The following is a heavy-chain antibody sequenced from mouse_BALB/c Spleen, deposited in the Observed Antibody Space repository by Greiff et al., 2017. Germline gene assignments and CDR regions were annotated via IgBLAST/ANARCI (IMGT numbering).Heavy chain of an antibody. Sequence: QVQLQQSGPELVKPGASVKISCKASGYAFSSSWMNWVKQRPGQGLEWIGRIYPGDGDTNYNGKFKGKATLTADKSSSTAYMQLSSLTSVDSAVYFCARGGYDYPWFAYWGQGTLVTVSA. J-gene: IGHJ3*01. CDR1: GYAFSSSW. CDR2: IYPGDGDT. CDR3: ARGGYDYPWFAY. D-gene: IGHD2-4*01. V-gene: IGHV1-82*01.